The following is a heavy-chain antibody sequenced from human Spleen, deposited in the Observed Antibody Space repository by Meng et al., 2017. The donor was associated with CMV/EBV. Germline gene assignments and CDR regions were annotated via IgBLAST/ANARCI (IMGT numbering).Heavy chain of an antibody. CDR3: AKDIRNMAGGDY. J-gene: IGHJ4*02. CDR1: GFTFSDYG. V-gene: IGHV3-33*06. D-gene: IGHD2-21*01. CDR2: VWDNGNRQ. Sequence: GESLKISCAASGFTFSDYGMHWVCQAPGKGLEWVAIVWDNGNRQYYADSVKGRFTISRDNSRNTVYLQMNSLRAEDTALYYCAKDIRNMAGGDYWGQGTLVTVSS.